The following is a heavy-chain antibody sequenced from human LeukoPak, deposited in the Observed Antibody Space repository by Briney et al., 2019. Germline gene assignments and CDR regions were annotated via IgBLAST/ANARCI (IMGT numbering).Heavy chain of an antibody. CDR2: INPGGSSI. Sequence: GGSLRLSCAASGFTFSSYWMHWVRQVPGKGLVWVARINPGGSSITYADSVKGRFTISRDNAKNTLYLQMDSLRAEDTGVYYCARSNQADDYWGQGTLVIVSS. V-gene: IGHV3-74*01. CDR1: GFTFSSYW. D-gene: IGHD1-14*01. CDR3: ARSNQADDY. J-gene: IGHJ4*02.